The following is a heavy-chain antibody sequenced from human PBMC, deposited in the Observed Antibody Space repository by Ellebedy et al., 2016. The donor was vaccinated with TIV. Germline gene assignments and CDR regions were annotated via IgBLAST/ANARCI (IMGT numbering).Heavy chain of an antibody. V-gene: IGHV4-59*08. J-gene: IGHJ4*02. CDR2: ISHIRKT. D-gene: IGHD6-13*01. Sequence: MPSETLSLTCTVSGDSISSYCWSWIRQAPGKGLECIGYISHIRKTNYKPSLKSRITISVDTPKNQISLNLSSVTAADSAVYYCARHSIPGYSSSWYDYWGQGIPVTVSS. CDR3: ARHSIPGYSSSWYDY. CDR1: GDSISSYC.